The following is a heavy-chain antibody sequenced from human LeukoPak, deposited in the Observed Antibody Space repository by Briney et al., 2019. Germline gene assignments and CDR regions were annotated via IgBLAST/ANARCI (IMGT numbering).Heavy chain of an antibody. Sequence: VKVSCKASGYTFTGYYMHWVRQAPGQGLEWMGWINPNSGGTNYAQKSQGRVTMTRDTSISTAYMELSRLRSDDTAVYYCAGNQPTTNYYYYGMDVWGQGTTVTVSS. V-gene: IGHV1-2*02. CDR3: AGNQPTTNYYYYGMDV. CDR2: INPNSGGT. D-gene: IGHD1-1*01. CDR1: GYTFTGYY. J-gene: IGHJ6*02.